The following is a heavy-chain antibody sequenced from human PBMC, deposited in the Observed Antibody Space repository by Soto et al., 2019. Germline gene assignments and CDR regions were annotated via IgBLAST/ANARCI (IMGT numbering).Heavy chain of an antibody. CDR1: GFTSHHYA. J-gene: IGHJ4*02. CDR2: IGRNGGSI. D-gene: IGHD6-19*01. CDR3: ARDRGGLVDTGTIDS. V-gene: IGHV3-9*02. Sequence: EVQRVESGGGLVQPGRSLRLSCAASGFTSHHYAMHWVRQAPGKGLEWVSGIGRNGGSIGYADSVKDRFTVSRDNAKNSLYLEMTSLRADDTAFYYCARDRGGLVDTGTIDSWGQGTLVTVSS.